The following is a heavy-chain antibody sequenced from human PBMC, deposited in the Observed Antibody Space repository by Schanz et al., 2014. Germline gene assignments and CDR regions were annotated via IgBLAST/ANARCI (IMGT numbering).Heavy chain of an antibody. J-gene: IGHJ4*02. CDR1: GYTFSSYA. CDR2: IIVILGIA. V-gene: IGHV1-69*04. Sequence: QVQLVQSGAEVKKPGASVKVSCKASGYTFSSYAISWVRQVPGQGLEWMGRIIVILGIANYAQKFQGRVTITADKATFTAYMDVSSLRSEDTAVYYCARDQSPYTNSSDVRYFDYWGQGTLVIVSS. D-gene: IGHD6-6*01. CDR3: ARDQSPYTNSSDVRYFDY.